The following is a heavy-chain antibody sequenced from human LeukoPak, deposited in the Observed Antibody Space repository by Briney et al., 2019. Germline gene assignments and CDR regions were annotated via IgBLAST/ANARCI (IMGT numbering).Heavy chain of an antibody. D-gene: IGHD6-19*01. CDR3: ARGVRIAVAGNIDY. CDR1: GFTFRDYA. CDR2: ISYDGANK. Sequence: GGSLRLSCAASGFTFRDYAMHWVRQAPGKGLEWVAVISYDGANKHYADSVKGRFTISRDNSKNTLYMQMNSLRAEDTAVYYCARGVRIAVAGNIDYWGQGTLVTVSS. V-gene: IGHV3-30*04. J-gene: IGHJ4*02.